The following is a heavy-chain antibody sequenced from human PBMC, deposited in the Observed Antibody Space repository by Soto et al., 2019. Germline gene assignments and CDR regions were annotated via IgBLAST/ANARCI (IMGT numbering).Heavy chain of an antibody. Sequence: EVQLVESGGDSVKPGGSLRLSCAASGFTFTYVWMTWVRQAPGKGLEWVGRIKRKSDGETTDYAAPVKGRFTISRDDSKDTLYLEMNSLKTDDTAVYYCAAGRYCSGNTCPAAFDIWGQGKMVRVSA. CDR1: GFTFTYVW. CDR3: AAGRYCSGNTCPAAFDI. D-gene: IGHD2-15*01. CDR2: IKRKSDGETT. J-gene: IGHJ3*02. V-gene: IGHV3-15*01.